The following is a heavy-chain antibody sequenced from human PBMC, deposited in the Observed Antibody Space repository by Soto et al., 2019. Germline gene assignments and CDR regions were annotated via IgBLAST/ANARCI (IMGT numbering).Heavy chain of an antibody. CDR3: ARNNDFWSGTAYNWFDP. D-gene: IGHD3-3*01. Sequence: GASVKVSCKASGYTFTSYGISWVRQAPGQGLEWMGWISAYNGNTNYAQKLQGRVTMTTDTSTSTAYMELRSLRSDDTAVYYCARNNDFWSGTAYNWFDPWGQGTLVTVS. V-gene: IGHV1-18*01. J-gene: IGHJ5*02. CDR2: ISAYNGNT. CDR1: GYTFTSYG.